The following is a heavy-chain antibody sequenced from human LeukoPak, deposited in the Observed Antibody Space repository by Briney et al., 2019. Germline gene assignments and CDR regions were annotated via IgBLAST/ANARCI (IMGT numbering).Heavy chain of an antibody. D-gene: IGHD3-16*01. J-gene: IGHJ3*02. Sequence: PGGALRLSRSASGFTFKNYALHWVRPAPGKGLGYVSGINVDGASTYYADSVRGRFTISRDNSKNTLYLHMSSLRPDDTAVYFCVKTMVTFGGLIRTDAFDIWGQGTMVTVSS. CDR3: VKTMVTFGGLIRTDAFDI. CDR1: GFTFKNYA. V-gene: IGHV3-64D*06. CDR2: INVDGAST.